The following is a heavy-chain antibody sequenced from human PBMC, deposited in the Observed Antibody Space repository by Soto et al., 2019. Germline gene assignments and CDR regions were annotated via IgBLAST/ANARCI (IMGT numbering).Heavy chain of an antibody. J-gene: IGHJ4*02. V-gene: IGHV3-23*01. CDR2: VSIGGST. D-gene: IGHD2-15*01. CDR1: GSTFSSYA. CDR3: AKRRGAGGHFDY. Sequence: PXESLRLSCAASGSTFSSYAMGWVRQGPGKGLEWVAVVSIGGSTHYADSVRGRFTISRDNSKNTLSLQMNSLTAEDTAVYFCAKRRGAGGHFDYWGQGALVTVSS.